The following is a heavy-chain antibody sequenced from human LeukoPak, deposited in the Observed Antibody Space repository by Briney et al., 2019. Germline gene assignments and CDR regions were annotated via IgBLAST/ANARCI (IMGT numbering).Heavy chain of an antibody. J-gene: IGHJ6*02. V-gene: IGHV1-2*02. CDR2: INPNSGGT. D-gene: IGHD1-1*01. Sequence: ASVKVSCKASGYTFTGYYMHWVRQAPGQGLEWMGWINPNSGGTNYAQKFQGRVTMTRDTSISTAYMELSRLRSDDTAVYYCARVQLERAYYYYYGMDVWSQGTTVTVSS. CDR3: ARVQLERAYYYYYGMDV. CDR1: GYTFTGYY.